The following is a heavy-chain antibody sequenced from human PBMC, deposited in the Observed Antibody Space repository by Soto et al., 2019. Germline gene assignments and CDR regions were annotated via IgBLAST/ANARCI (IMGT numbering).Heavy chain of an antibody. J-gene: IGHJ4*02. V-gene: IGHV1-69*01. CDR1: GGTFSNYA. D-gene: IGHD5-18*01. CDR2: IIPLLYTP. CDR3: AIGHSYGQFDS. Sequence: QVQLVQSGAEVKNPGSSVKVSCKAPGGTFSNYAVSWVRQAPGQGLEWMGGIIPLLYTPSYARKFEDRVTIIAGESTSTAYMDLAGLRSDDTAGYYCAIGHSYGQFDSWGQGTLVTVSS.